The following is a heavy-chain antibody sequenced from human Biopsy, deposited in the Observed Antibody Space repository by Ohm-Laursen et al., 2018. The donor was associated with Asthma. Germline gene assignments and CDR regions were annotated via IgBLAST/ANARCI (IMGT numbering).Heavy chain of an antibody. V-gene: IGHV3-23*01. CDR1: GFAFNNSS. CDR3: AKITTDRQKANNWFDP. J-gene: IGHJ5*02. Sequence: GSLRLSCAASGFAFNNSSMTWVRRAPGKGLEWVSSISASGVRTFYADSVKGRFTVSRDSSRNTLYLQLSTLRVEDTAVYFCAKITTDRQKANNWFDPWGQGTLVTVSS. CDR2: ISASGVRT. D-gene: IGHD3-22*01.